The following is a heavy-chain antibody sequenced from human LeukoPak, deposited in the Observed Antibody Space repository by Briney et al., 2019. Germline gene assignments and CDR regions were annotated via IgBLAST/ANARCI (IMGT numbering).Heavy chain of an antibody. CDR1: GGTFSSYA. D-gene: IGHD3-22*01. CDR2: IIPIFGTA. CDR3: ARGISYYDSSGYPSPHYYYMDV. V-gene: IGHV1-69*05. Sequence: SVKVSCKASGGTFSSYAISWVRQAPGQGPEWMGGIIPIFGTANYAQKFQGRVTITTDESTSKAYMELSSLRSEDTAVYYCARGISYYDSSGYPSPHYYYMDVWGKGTTVTVSS. J-gene: IGHJ6*03.